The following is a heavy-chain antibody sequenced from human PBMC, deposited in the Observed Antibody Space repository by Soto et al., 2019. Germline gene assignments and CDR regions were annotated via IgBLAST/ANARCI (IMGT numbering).Heavy chain of an antibody. J-gene: IGHJ4*02. CDR1: EGAYSGSY. V-gene: IGHV4-59*01. Sequence: LTGTVTEGAYSGSYWSSIQQSPGKGLEWLGYVYYTGSTNYSPSLRSRVSISVDTSKNEFSLRLSSVTAADTAVYFCARSVGVRGARIDYRGQGTQVTVSS. CDR3: ARSVGVRGARIDY. D-gene: IGHD2-15*01. CDR2: VYYTGST.